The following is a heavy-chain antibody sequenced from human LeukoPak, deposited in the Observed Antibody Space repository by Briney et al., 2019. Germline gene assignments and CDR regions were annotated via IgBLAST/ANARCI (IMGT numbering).Heavy chain of an antibody. J-gene: IGHJ4*02. CDR2: VVHTGTT. CDR1: GYSFSSGYY. D-gene: IGHD3-10*01. Sequence: SETLSLTCTVSGYSFSSGYYWAWIRQPPGKGLEWIASVVHTGTTYYNPSLKSRVTISVDTSKNQFSLRLSSVTAADTAVHYCAVQGSGFHNAPAGDFDYWGQGTLVTVSS. CDR3: AVQGSGFHNAPAGDFDY. V-gene: IGHV4-38-2*02.